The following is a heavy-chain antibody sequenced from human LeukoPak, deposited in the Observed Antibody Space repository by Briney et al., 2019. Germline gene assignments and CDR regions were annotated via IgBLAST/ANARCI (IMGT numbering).Heavy chain of an antibody. CDR2: IYPGDSDT. D-gene: IGHD3-9*01. J-gene: IGHJ4*02. CDR3: ARVYILTGPNFDY. V-gene: IGHV5-51*01. CDR1: GYSFTSYW. Sequence: GESLKISCQGSGYSFTSYWIGWVRQMPGKGLEWMGIIYPGDSDTRYSPSFQGQVTISADKSISTAYLQWSSLKASDTAMYYCARVYILTGPNFDYWGQGTLVTVSS.